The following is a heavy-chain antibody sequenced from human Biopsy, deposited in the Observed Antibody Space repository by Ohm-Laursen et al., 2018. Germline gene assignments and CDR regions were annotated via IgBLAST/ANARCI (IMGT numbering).Heavy chain of an antibody. CDR3: ARGSNDFGGLYFPR. Sequence: GTLSLTCAVSGGSFTGHYWSWIRQPPGKGLEWIGHISCTGYTSYNASLKSRVTISVDTSRNHFSLRLSSLTAAGTAVYYCARGSNDFGGLYFPRWGQGTLLTVSS. CDR1: GGSFTGHY. J-gene: IGHJ4*02. CDR2: ISCTGYT. D-gene: IGHD4-23*01. V-gene: IGHV4-59*11.